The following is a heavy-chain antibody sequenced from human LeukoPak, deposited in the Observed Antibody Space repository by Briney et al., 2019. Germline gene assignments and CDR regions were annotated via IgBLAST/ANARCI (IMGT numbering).Heavy chain of an antibody. CDR1: GFSISSNYY. CDR3: ARSPDSPDYFDSSGYDY. D-gene: IGHD3-22*01. V-gene: IGHV4-38-2*01. Sequence: SETLSLTCAVSGFSISSNYYWGWIRQPPGKGLDWIGTIYDSGNTYYNPSLKSRVTISVDTSKNQFSLKLSSVTAADTAVYYYARSPDSPDYFDSSGYDYWGQGTLVTVSS. CDR2: IYDSGNT. J-gene: IGHJ4*02.